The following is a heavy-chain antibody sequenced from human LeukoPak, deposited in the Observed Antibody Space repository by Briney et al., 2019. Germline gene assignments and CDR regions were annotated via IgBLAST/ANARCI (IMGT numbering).Heavy chain of an antibody. CDR3: AKDRYYDSSGPFDY. J-gene: IGHJ4*02. D-gene: IGHD3-22*01. CDR1: GFAFSNYW. V-gene: IGHV3-74*01. Sequence: GGSLRLSCAASGFAFSNYWMHWVRQVPGKGLVWVSRITRDGSGANYADSVKGRFTISRDNARSTLYLQMNSLRAEDTALYYCAKDRYYDSSGPFDYWGQGTLVTVSS. CDR2: ITRDGSGA.